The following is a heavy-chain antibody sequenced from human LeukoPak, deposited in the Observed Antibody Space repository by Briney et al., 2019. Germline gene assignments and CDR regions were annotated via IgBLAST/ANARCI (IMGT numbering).Heavy chain of an antibody. Sequence: PGGSLRLSCAASGFTFSSYAMSWVRQAPGKGLEWVSAISGSGASTYYADSVKGRFTISRDNSKNTLYLQMNSLRAEDTAVYYCAKREMIQLWFRLDYWGRGTLVTVSS. V-gene: IGHV3-23*01. CDR1: GFTFSSYA. CDR2: ISGSGAST. CDR3: AKREMIQLWFRLDY. D-gene: IGHD5-18*01. J-gene: IGHJ4*02.